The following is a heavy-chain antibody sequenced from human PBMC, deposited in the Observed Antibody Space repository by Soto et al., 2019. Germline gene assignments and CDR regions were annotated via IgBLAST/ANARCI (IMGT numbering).Heavy chain of an antibody. CDR3: ARVTAPAAKGYYYYGMDV. CDR1: GGTFSSYA. V-gene: IGHV1-69*13. J-gene: IGHJ6*02. CDR2: IIPIFGTA. Sequence: SVKVSCKASGGTFSSYAISWVRQAPGQGLEWMGGIIPIFGTANYAQKFQGRVTITADESTSTAYMELSSLRSEDTAVYYCARVTAPAAKGYYYYGMDVWGQGATVTVSS. D-gene: IGHD2-2*01.